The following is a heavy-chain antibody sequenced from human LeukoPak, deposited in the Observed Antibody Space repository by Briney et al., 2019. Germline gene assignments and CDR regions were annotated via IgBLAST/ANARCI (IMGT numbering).Heavy chain of an antibody. Sequence: PGGSLRLSCAASGFSVSNYWMYWVRQAPGKGLVWVSRINSDGTTTNFAGSVEGRFTISRDNAKNTVYLQMNSLRAEDTAVYYCTRDITLTRGGRSDYWGQGTLVTVSS. V-gene: IGHV3-74*01. CDR3: TRDITLTRGGRSDY. CDR2: INSDGTTT. CDR1: GFSVSNYW. J-gene: IGHJ4*02. D-gene: IGHD3-10*01.